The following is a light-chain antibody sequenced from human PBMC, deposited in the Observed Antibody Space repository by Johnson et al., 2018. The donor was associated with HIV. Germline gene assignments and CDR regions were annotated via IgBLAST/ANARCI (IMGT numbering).Light chain of an antibody. J-gene: IGLJ1*01. CDR1: SSNIGNNY. V-gene: IGLV1-51*02. Sequence: HSVLTQPPSVSAAPGQKVTISCSGSSSNIGNNYVSWYQQLPGTAPKLLIYENNKRPSGIPDRFSGSKSGTSATLGITGLQTGDEADYYCAAWDDSLNGYVLGTGTKVTVL. CDR3: AAWDDSLNGYV. CDR2: ENN.